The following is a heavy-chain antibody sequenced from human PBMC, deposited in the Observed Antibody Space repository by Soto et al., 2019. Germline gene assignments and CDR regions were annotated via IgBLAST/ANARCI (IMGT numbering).Heavy chain of an antibody. CDR2: IIPIFGTA. V-gene: IGHV1-69*06. J-gene: IGHJ6*02. Sequence: QVQLVQSGAEVKKPGSSVKVSCKASGGTFSSYAISWVRQAPGQGLEWMGGIIPIFGTANYAQKFQGRVTITADKSTSTAYMELISLRSEDTAVYYCARRVGCSSTSCYYYYYGMDVWGQGTTVTVSS. CDR3: ARRVGCSSTSCYYYYYGMDV. D-gene: IGHD2-2*01. CDR1: GGTFSSYA.